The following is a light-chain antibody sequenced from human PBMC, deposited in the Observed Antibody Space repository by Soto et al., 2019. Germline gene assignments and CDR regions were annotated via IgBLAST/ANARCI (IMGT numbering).Light chain of an antibody. V-gene: IGLV2-14*01. Sequence: QSALTQPASVSGSPGQSITISCTGTSSDVGGYNYVSWHQQHPGKAPKLMIYDVNNRPSGVSNRFSGSKSGNTASLTISGLQAEDEADYYCTSYASSSTYVFGTGTTVTVL. CDR3: TSYASSSTYV. CDR2: DVN. J-gene: IGLJ1*01. CDR1: SSDVGGYNY.